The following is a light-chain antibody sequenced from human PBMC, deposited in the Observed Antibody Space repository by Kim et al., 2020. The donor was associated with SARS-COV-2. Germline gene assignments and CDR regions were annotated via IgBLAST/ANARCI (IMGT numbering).Light chain of an antibody. J-gene: IGKJ2*01. CDR3: QQYGSSPRT. CDR2: GAS. Sequence: LSPGERATLSCRASQSVSGSYLVWYQQKPGQAPRLLIYGASSSATGIPDRFSGSGSGTDFTLTISRLEPEDSAVYYCQQYGSSPRTFGQGTKLEI. CDR1: QSVSGSY. V-gene: IGKV3-20*01.